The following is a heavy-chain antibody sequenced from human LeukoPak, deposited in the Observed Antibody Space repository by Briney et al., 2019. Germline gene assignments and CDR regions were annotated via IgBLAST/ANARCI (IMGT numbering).Heavy chain of an antibody. CDR2: ISAYNGNT. Sequence: ASVTVSCKASGYTFTSYGISWVRQAPGQGLEWMGWISAYNGNTNYAQKLQGRVTMTTDTSTSTAYMELRSLRSDDTAVYYCARVVAVTDLPDYWGQGTLATVSS. CDR3: ARVVAVTDLPDY. CDR1: GYTFTSYG. D-gene: IGHD6-19*01. V-gene: IGHV1-18*01. J-gene: IGHJ4*02.